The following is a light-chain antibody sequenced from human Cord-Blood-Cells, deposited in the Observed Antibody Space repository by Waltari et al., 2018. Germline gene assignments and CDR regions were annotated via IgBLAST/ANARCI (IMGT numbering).Light chain of an antibody. V-gene: IGLV3-1*01. CDR2: QDS. Sequence: SYELTQPPSVSVSPVQTASITCSGDTLGDKYACWYQQKPRQSPVLVIYQDSKRPSGIPERFSGSNSGNTATLTISGTQAMDEADYYCQAWDSSTVVFGGGTKLTVL. J-gene: IGLJ2*01. CDR1: TLGDKY. CDR3: QAWDSSTVV.